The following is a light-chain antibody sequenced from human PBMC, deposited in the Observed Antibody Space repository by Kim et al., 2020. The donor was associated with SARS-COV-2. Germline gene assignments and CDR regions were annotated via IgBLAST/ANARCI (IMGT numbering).Light chain of an antibody. CDR2: GAS. Sequence: LSPGERATLSCRASPRISTYLAWYQQKPGQAPRLLIYGASSRATGIPDRFSGSGSGTDFTLTISRLEPEDFAVYYCQQYGSSPRTFGQGTKVDIK. J-gene: IGKJ1*01. CDR3: QQYGSSPRT. V-gene: IGKV3-20*01. CDR1: PRISTY.